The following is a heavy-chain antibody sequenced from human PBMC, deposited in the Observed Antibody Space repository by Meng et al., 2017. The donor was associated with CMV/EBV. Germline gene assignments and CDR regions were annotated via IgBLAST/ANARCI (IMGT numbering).Heavy chain of an antibody. CDR1: GFTFSNYC. D-gene: IGHD3-22*01. Sequence: GGSLRLSCAASGFTFSNYCMSWVRQAPGKGLEWVANINQDGSEKYYVDSVKGRFTISRDNAKNSLCLQMNSLRAEDTAVYYCARRGGKYESNARLGAFDIWGQGTMVTVSS. V-gene: IGHV3-7*01. CDR3: ARRGGKYESNARLGAFDI. J-gene: IGHJ3*02. CDR2: INQDGSEK.